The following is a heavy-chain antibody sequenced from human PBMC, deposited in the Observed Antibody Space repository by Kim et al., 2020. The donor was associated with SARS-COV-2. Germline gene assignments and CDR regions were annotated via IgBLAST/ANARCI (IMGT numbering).Heavy chain of an antibody. V-gene: IGHV4-39*01. J-gene: IGHJ6*02. D-gene: IGHD1-26*01. Sequence: YYTPSLKSRVTISVDTSKNQFSLKLSSVTAADTAVYYCARRIRGRYGMDVWGQGTTVTVSS. CDR3: ARRIRGRYGMDV.